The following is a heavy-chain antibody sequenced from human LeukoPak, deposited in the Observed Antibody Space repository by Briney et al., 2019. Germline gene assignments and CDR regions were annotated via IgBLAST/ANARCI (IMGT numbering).Heavy chain of an antibody. CDR2: IYSGGST. V-gene: IGHV3-66*01. J-gene: IGHJ3*02. CDR1: GFTVSSNY. Sequence: GSLRLSCAASGFTVSSNYMSWVRQAPGKGLEWVSVIYSGGSTYYADSVKGRFTISRDNSKNTLYLQMNSLRAEDTAVFYCARDQGYSGYLDAFDIWGQGTMVTVSS. CDR3: ARDQGYSGYLDAFDI. D-gene: IGHD5-12*01.